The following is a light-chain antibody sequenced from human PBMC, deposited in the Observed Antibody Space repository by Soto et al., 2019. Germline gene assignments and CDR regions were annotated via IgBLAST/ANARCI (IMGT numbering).Light chain of an antibody. J-gene: IGKJ1*01. Sequence: EIVLTQSPGTLSLSPGERATLSCRASQSVSRSYLAWYQQKPGQAPRLLIDGASSRATGIPDRCSGSGSGTDFTLTSSRLEPEDFAVYYCQQYGSSPRTFGQGTKVEIK. CDR2: GAS. CDR1: QSVSRSY. V-gene: IGKV3-20*01. CDR3: QQYGSSPRT.